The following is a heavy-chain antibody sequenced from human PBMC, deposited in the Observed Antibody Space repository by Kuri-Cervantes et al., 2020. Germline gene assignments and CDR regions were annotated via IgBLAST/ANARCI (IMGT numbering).Heavy chain of an antibody. CDR3: ARVLWRGGNDH. D-gene: IGHD2-15*01. CDR1: GGSFSGYY. CDR2: INHSGST. Sequence: GSLRLSCAVYGGSFSGYYWSWIRQPPGKGLEWIGEINHSGSTNYNPSLKSRVTISVDKSKNQFSLKLSSVAAADTAVYYCARVLWRGGNDHWGQGTMVTVSS. J-gene: IGHJ3*01. V-gene: IGHV4-34*01.